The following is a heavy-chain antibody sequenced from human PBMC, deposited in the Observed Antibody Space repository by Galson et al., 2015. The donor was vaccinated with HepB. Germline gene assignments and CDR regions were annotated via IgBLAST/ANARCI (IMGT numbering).Heavy chain of an antibody. CDR1: GFTFSSYA. V-gene: IGHV3-30-3*01. Sequence: SLRLSCAASGFTFSSYAMHWVRQAPGKGLEWVAVISYDGSNKYYADSVKGRFTISRDNSKNTLYLQMNSLRAEDTAVYYCARDRLGGNYYFDYWGQGTLVTVSS. CDR2: ISYDGSNK. D-gene: IGHD4-23*01. CDR3: ARDRLGGNYYFDY. J-gene: IGHJ4*02.